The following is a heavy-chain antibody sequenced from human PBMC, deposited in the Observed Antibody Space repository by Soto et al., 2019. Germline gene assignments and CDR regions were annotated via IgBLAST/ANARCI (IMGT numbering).Heavy chain of an antibody. V-gene: IGHV1-69*05. J-gene: IGHJ6*02. CDR3: ARDPGRSSNRWRVRQVADGDYYVMDV. CDR1: GGSFSSDA. CDR2: IIPIFGTT. D-gene: IGHD2-2*01. Sequence: GASVKVSCNASGGSFSSDAISWVRQAPGQGLEGVGGIIPIFGTTKYAQKFQGRVTIITDTSTTTAYLELSSLRSEDTAIYYCARDPGRSSNRWRVRQVADGDYYVMDVWGQGTTVTVSS.